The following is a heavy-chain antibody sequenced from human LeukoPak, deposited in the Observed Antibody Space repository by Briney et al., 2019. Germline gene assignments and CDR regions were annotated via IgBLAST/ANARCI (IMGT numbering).Heavy chain of an antibody. J-gene: IGHJ1*01. Sequence: GGSLRLSCAASGFTFSSYSMNWVRQAPGKGLDWVSSISSSSTYIYYADSVKGRFTISRDDAKNSLYLQMNSLRAEDTAVYYCARDLSSSSTAYLHHWGQGTLVTVSS. V-gene: IGHV3-21*01. CDR3: ARDLSSSSTAYLHH. CDR2: ISSSSTYI. D-gene: IGHD6-6*01. CDR1: GFTFSSYS.